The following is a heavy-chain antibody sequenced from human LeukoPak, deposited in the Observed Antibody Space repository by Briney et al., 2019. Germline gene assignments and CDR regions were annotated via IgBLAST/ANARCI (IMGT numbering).Heavy chain of an antibody. CDR2: INPSGGGT. J-gene: IGHJ4*02. V-gene: IGHV1-46*01. CDR3: ARSRSSGWHDF. CDR1: GYTFTSYY. D-gene: IGHD6-19*01. Sequence: GASVKVSCKASGYTFTSYYMHWVRQAPGQGLEWMGIINPSGGGTTFAQKFQGRVTMTRDASTSTVYLELSSLRSEDTAVYYCARSRSSGWHDFWGQGTLVIVSS.